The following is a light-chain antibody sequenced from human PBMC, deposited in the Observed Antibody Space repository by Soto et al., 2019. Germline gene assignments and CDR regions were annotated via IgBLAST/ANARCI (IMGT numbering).Light chain of an antibody. J-gene: IGKJ4*01. Sequence: DIQMTQSPSSLSASVGDRVTITCRASQSISSHLNWYQQKPGKAPNLLIYTASNLQSGVPSRFSGSGSGTDFALTISSLQPEDFATYFCQQSYSTPLAFGGGTKVDIK. CDR1: QSISSH. CDR2: TAS. V-gene: IGKV1-39*01. CDR3: QQSYSTPLA.